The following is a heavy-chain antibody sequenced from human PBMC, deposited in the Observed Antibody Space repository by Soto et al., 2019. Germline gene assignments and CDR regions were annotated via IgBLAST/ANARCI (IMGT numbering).Heavy chain of an antibody. Sequence: LRLSCAASGFIFSSYSMNWVRQAPGRGLEWVSSISSSSSHIFYADSVKGRLTISRDNAKNSLYLQMNSLRAEDTAVYYCATRYCTSTNCYSFDYWGQGXLVTVSS. CDR1: GFIFSSYS. J-gene: IGHJ4*02. CDR3: ATRYCTSTNCYSFDY. D-gene: IGHD2-2*01. CDR2: ISSSSSHI. V-gene: IGHV3-21*01.